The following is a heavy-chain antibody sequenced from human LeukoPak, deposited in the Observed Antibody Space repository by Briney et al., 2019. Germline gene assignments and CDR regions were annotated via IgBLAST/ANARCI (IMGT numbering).Heavy chain of an antibody. CDR3: ARNRGGSGSYYNEYNYYYYMDV. CDR2: IYYSGST. CDR1: GGSFSGYY. V-gene: IGHV4-59*01. Sequence: SETLSLTCAVYGGSFSGYYWSWIRQPPGKGLEWIGYIYYSGSTNYNPSLKSRVTISVDTSKNQFSLKLSSVTAADTAVYYCARNRGGSGSYYNEYNYYYYMDVWGKGTTVTISS. D-gene: IGHD3-10*01. J-gene: IGHJ6*03.